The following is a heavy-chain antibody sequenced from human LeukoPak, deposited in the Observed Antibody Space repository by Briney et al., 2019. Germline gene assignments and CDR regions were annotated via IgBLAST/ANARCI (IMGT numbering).Heavy chain of an antibody. CDR2: IKQDGSER. D-gene: IGHD1-26*01. Sequence: GGSLRLSCAASGFTFSSYWMSWVRQAPRTGLERVANIKQDGSERYYVDSVKGRFTISRDNTKNSLYLQMSSLRAEDTAVYYCARDKVSGATHFDYWGQGTLVTVSS. J-gene: IGHJ4*02. V-gene: IGHV3-7*01. CDR1: GFTFSSYW. CDR3: ARDKVSGATHFDY.